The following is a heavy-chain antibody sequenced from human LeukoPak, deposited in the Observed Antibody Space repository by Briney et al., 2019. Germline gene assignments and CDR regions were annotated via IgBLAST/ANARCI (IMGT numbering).Heavy chain of an antibody. J-gene: IGHJ4*02. V-gene: IGHV3-7*01. D-gene: IGHD6-6*01. CDR1: GFTFSDYY. Sequence: GGSLRLSCAASGFTFSDYYMNWVRQAPGKGLEWVANIEQDGSEKHYVDSVKGRFIISRDNAKNSLYLQMDSLRAEDTAVYYCASPIYSFSSSSAFDYWGQGTLVTVSS. CDR2: IEQDGSEK. CDR3: ASPIYSFSSSSAFDY.